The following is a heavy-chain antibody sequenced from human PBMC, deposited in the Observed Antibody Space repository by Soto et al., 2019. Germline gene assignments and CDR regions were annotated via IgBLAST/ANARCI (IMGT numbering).Heavy chain of an antibody. V-gene: IGHV5-10-1*03. CDR1: GYSFSSYW. CDR3: ARRTQYCTSAGCYVYVDL. Sequence: EVQLVQSGAEVKKPGESLRISCKGSGYSFSSYWINWVRQMPGKGLEWMGKIDPSDSYSNYSPAFEGHVTISADKSTSTAYVQGSSLKASDTAMYYCARRTQYCTSAGCYVYVDLWGQGTQVTVSS. CDR2: IDPSDSYS. J-gene: IGHJ4*02. D-gene: IGHD2-15*01.